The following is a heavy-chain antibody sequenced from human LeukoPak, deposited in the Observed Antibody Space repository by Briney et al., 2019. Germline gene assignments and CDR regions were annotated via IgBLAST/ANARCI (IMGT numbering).Heavy chain of an antibody. CDR3: PAGRGDY. Sequence: GGSLRLSCAASGFTFSSYWMCWARQAPGKGLEWVAIIKEDRNVKYYVDSVKGRFTISRDNAENSLYLQMNSLRAEDTAVYYCPAGRGDYWSQGTLVTVSS. CDR1: GFTFSSYW. V-gene: IGHV3-7*01. CDR2: IKEDRNVK. J-gene: IGHJ4*02. D-gene: IGHD1-26*01.